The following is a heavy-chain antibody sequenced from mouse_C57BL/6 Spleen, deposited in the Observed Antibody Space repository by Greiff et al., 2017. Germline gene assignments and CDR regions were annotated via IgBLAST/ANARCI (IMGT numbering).Heavy chain of an antibody. J-gene: IGHJ2*01. CDR3: VRGGTGMVFDY. Sequence: EVQLQQSGGGLVQPKGSLKLSCAASGFTFNTYAMHWVRQAPGKGLEWVARIRSKSSNYATYYADSVKDRFTISRDDPQSMLYLQMYNLKTEDTAMYYCVRGGTGMVFDYWGQGTTLTVSS. D-gene: IGHD4-1*01. V-gene: IGHV10-3*01. CDR2: IRSKSSNYAT. CDR1: GFTFNTYA.